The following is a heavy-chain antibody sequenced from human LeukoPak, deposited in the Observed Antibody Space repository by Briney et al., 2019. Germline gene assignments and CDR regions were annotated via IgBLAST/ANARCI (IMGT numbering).Heavy chain of an antibody. CDR2: FSGSGGST. V-gene: IGHV3-23*01. D-gene: IGHD6-13*01. CDR3: ARARADGSSSWYVRAITHNWFDP. J-gene: IGHJ5*02. CDR1: GFIFSNYA. Sequence: GGSLRLSCAASGFIFSNYAMSWVRQAPGKGLQWVSAFSGSGGSTYYADSVKGRFTISRDNSRNTLYLQMNSLRSEDTAVHYCARARADGSSSWYVRAITHNWFDPWGQGTLVTVSS.